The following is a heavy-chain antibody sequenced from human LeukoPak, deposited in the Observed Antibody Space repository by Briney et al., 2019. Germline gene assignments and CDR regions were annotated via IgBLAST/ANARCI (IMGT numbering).Heavy chain of an antibody. V-gene: IGHV3-53*01. CDR2: IYSGERT. CDR3: ARDNSGSIDY. CDR1: GFTVSSNY. J-gene: IGHJ4*02. D-gene: IGHD1-1*01. Sequence: GGSLRLSCVASGFTVSSNYMSWVRQAPGKGLEWVSIIYSGERTFYADSVKGRFIISRDNSENTVYLNMNTLRAEDTGMYYCARDNSGSIDYWGQGTLVTVSS.